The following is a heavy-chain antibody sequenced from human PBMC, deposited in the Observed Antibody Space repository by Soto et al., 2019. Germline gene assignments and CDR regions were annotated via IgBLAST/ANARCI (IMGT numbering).Heavy chain of an antibody. CDR3: ARVGQGQYYFDH. CDR2: ISPDGSKT. J-gene: IGHJ4*02. V-gene: IGHV3-74*01. CDR1: GFTFSSYW. Sequence: EVQLVESGGGLVQPGGSLRLSCAGSGFTFSSYWMHWVRQTPGEGLVWVSRISPDGSKTSYADSVRGRFTISRDNAENTLYLQMNSLRAEDTAMYYCARVGQGQYYFDHWGQGILVTVSS.